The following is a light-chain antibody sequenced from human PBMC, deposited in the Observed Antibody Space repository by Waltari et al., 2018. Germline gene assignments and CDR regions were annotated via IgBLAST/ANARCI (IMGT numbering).Light chain of an antibody. CDR1: QSVKSGH. CDR3: QLYGSSPPWT. V-gene: IGKV3-20*01. Sequence: EIVLTQSPGTLSLAPGERATLSCRASQSVKSGHLAWFQQKPGQAPRLLIYGASTRATGIPDRFSGTGSGTDFTLTISRLEPEDFAVYFCQLYGSSPPWTFGQGTKVEV. CDR2: GAS. J-gene: IGKJ1*01.